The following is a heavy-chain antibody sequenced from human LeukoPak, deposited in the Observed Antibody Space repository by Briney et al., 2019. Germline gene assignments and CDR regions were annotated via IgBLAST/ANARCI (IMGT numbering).Heavy chain of an antibody. D-gene: IGHD2-2*01. V-gene: IGHV3-23*01. CDR1: GFTFSNYA. Sequence: GGSLRLSCAVSGFTFSNYAMSWVRQAPAKGLEWVSAISGSGGSTYYADSVKGRFTISRDNSKNTLYLQMNSLRAEDTAVYYCVGPNPPAYWGQGTLVTVSS. CDR3: VGPNPPAY. CDR2: ISGSGGST. J-gene: IGHJ4*02.